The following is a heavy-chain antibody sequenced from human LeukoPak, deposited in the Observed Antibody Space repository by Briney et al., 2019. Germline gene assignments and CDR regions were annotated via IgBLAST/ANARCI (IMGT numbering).Heavy chain of an antibody. V-gene: IGHV3-9*01. CDR1: GFTFDDYA. J-gene: IGHJ3*02. CDR3: AKDLLGYYDFWSGSHAFDI. Sequence: GGSLRLSCAASGFTFDDYAMHWVRHAPGKGLEWVSGISWNSGSIGYADSVKGRFTISRDNAKNSLYLQMNSLRAEDTALYYCAKDLLGYYDFWSGSHAFDIWGQGTMVTVSS. D-gene: IGHD3-3*01. CDR2: ISWNSGSI.